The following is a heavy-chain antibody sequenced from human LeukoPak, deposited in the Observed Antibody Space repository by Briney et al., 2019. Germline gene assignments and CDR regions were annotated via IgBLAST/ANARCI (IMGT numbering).Heavy chain of an antibody. V-gene: IGHV4-34*01. D-gene: IGHD3-3*01. Sequence: GSLRLSCATSGFTFSSYAMSWIRQPPGKGLEWIGEINHSGSTNYNPSLKSRVTISVDTSKNQFSLKLSSVTAADTAVYYCARAHTLYYDFWSGYYKTNWFDPWGQGTLVTVSS. J-gene: IGHJ5*02. CDR1: GFTFSSYA. CDR2: INHSGST. CDR3: ARAHTLYYDFWSGYYKTNWFDP.